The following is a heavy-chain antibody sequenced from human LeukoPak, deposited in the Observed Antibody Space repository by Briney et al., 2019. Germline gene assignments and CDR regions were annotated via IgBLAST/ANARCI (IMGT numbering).Heavy chain of an antibody. Sequence: GGSLRLSCAASGFTFSSYSMNWVRQAPGKGLEWVSSISTSSTYIYYADSVKGRFTISRDDAKSSLFLQMNSLRAEDTAVYYCATLRDTVTFDYWGQGILVTVSS. CDR1: GFTFSSYS. CDR2: ISTSSTYI. CDR3: ATLRDTVTFDY. J-gene: IGHJ4*02. D-gene: IGHD2-21*02. V-gene: IGHV3-21*01.